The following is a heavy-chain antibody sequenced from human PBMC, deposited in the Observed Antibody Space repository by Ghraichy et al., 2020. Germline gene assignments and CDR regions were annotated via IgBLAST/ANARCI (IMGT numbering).Heavy chain of an antibody. V-gene: IGHV4-59*12. D-gene: IGHD3-22*01. CDR1: GGSISNYY. Sequence: SETLSLTCSVSGGSISNYYWNWIRQPPGKGLEWIGYMYDSGNTDYNPSLKSRVTISVDTSKSQFSLELNSVTAADTAVYYCAREIHDYDSRGYYYYAMDVWGQGTTVTVSS. J-gene: IGHJ6*02. CDR2: MYDSGNT. CDR3: AREIHDYDSRGYYYYAMDV.